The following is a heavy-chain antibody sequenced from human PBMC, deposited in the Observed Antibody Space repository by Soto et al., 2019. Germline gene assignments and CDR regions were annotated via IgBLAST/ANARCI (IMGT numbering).Heavy chain of an antibody. D-gene: IGHD2-15*01. V-gene: IGHV3-21*01. J-gene: IGHJ6*03. CDR3: ARVSQGCSGGSCSPYYYYYYMDV. CDR1: GFTFSSYS. Sequence: GGSLRLSCAASGFTFSSYSMNWVRQAPGKGLEWVSSISSSSSYIYYADSVKGRFTISRDNAKNSLYLQMNSLRAEDTAVYYCARVSQGCSGGSCSPYYYYYYMDVWGKGTTVPVSS. CDR2: ISSSSSYI.